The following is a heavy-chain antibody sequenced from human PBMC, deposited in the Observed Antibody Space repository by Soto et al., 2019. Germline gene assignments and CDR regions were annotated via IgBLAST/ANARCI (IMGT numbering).Heavy chain of an antibody. CDR2: IDYDGTTT. J-gene: IGHJ1*01. CDR3: TRGPRASSGGTGAY. CDR1: GFSFDSYR. D-gene: IGHD2-2*01. Sequence: GGSLRLSCAASGFSFDSYRMHWVRQAPGQGPMWVSRIDYDGTTTNYADSVKGRFTISRDNAKSTLYLQMNSLRPEDTAVYYCTRGPRASSGGTGAYWGKGTLVTVSS. V-gene: IGHV3-74*01.